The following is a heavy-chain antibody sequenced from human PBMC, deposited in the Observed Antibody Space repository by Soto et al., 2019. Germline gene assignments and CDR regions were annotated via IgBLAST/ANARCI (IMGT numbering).Heavy chain of an antibody. D-gene: IGHD1-26*01. CDR1: GGTFSSYT. V-gene: IGHV1-69*08. J-gene: IGHJ5*02. CDR3: ARDKWELLIGFWFDP. CDR2: IIPILGIA. Sequence: QVQLVQSGAEVKKPGSSVKVSCKASGGTFSSYTISWVRQAPGQGLEWMGRIIPILGIANYAQKFQGRVTITADKSTSPAYMELSSLSSEDTAVYYCARDKWELLIGFWFDPWGQGTLVTVSS.